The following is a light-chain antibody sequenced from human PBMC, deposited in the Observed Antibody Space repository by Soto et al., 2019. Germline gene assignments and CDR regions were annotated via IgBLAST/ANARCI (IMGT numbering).Light chain of an antibody. Sequence: FMTQSPATLSVSPGERATLSCRASQSVSSNLAWYQQKPGQAPRLLIYGASTRATGIPARFSGSGSGTEFTLTISSLQSEDFAVYYCQQYKNWPRTFGQGTKVDIK. CDR1: QSVSSN. J-gene: IGKJ1*01. CDR2: GAS. V-gene: IGKV3-15*01. CDR3: QQYKNWPRT.